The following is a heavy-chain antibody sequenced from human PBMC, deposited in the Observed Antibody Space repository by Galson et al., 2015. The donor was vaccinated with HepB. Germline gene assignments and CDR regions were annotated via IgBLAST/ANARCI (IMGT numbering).Heavy chain of an antibody. Sequence: SLRLSCAASGFTFSSYSMNWVRQAPGKGLEWVSYISSSSSTIYYADSVKGRFTISRDNAKNSLYLQMNSLRAEDTAVYYCARGTSLSSSSWFQVGYWGQGTLVTVSS. D-gene: IGHD6-13*01. CDR2: ISSSSSTI. CDR1: GFTFSSYS. CDR3: ARGTSLSSSSWFQVGY. J-gene: IGHJ4*02. V-gene: IGHV3-48*04.